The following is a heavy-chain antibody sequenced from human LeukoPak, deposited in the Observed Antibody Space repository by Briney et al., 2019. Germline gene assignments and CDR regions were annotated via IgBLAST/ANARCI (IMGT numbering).Heavy chain of an antibody. CDR3: ARYDSSGYYGY. CDR1: SGSISTYY. J-gene: IGHJ4*02. V-gene: IGHV4-59*01. D-gene: IGHD3-22*01. Sequence: SETLSLSCTVSSGSISTYYWSWIRQPPGKGLDWIGYIYYSGSTTYNPSLKSRVTISIDTSKNQFSLKLNSVTAADTAVYYCARYDSSGYYGYWGQGTLVTVSS. CDR2: IYYSGST.